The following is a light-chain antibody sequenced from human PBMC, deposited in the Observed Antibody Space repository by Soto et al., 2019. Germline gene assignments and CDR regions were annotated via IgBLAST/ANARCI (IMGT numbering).Light chain of an antibody. CDR3: CSYAGGYTFV. CDR2: DVN. J-gene: IGLJ1*01. Sequence: QSALTQPRSVSGSPGQSVTISCTGTSNDVGYYDYVSWYQQYPGQAPKLIIYDVNKRPSGVPDRFSGSKSGNTASLTISALQSEDEADYYCCSYAGGYTFVFGTGTKLTVL. CDR1: SNDVGYYDY. V-gene: IGLV2-11*01.